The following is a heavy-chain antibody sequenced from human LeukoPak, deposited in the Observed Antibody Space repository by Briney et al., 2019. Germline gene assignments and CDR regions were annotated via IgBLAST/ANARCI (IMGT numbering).Heavy chain of an antibody. V-gene: IGHV3-21*04. CDR2: ITTSSTYT. CDR1: GFSFSSYN. J-gene: IGHJ4*02. D-gene: IGHD3-3*01. Sequence: PGGSLRLSCAASGFSFSSYNMNWVRQAPGKGLEWVSSITTSSTYTFYADSVKGRFTISRDNSKNTLYLQMSSLRAEDTAVYYCAKGDTDFWSGYHYFDYWGQGTLVTVSS. CDR3: AKGDTDFWSGYHYFDY.